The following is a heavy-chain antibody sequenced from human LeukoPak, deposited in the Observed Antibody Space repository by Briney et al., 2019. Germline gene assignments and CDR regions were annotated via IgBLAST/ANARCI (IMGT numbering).Heavy chain of an antibody. CDR2: ISGSGGST. J-gene: IGHJ4*02. V-gene: IGHV3-23*01. CDR1: GFTFSSYA. CDR3: AKVFVRGYSYGIFDY. Sequence: GGSLRLSCAASGFTFSSYAMSWVRQAPGKGLEWVSAISGSGGSTYYADSVKGRFTISRDNSKNTLYLQMNSLRAEDTAVYYCAKVFVRGYSYGIFDYWGQGTLVTVSS. D-gene: IGHD5-18*01.